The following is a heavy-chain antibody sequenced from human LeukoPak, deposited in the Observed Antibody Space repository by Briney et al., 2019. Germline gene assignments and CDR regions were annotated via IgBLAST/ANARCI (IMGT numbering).Heavy chain of an antibody. CDR3: ARRVIAATLDY. Sequence: PSETLSLTCTVSGYSISSGYYWSWIRQPPGKGLGWIGSIYHSGSTYYNPSLKSRVTISADTSKNQFFLKLSSVTAADTAIYYCARRVIAATLDYWGRGTLVTVSA. CDR1: GYSISSGYY. CDR2: IYHSGST. J-gene: IGHJ4*02. V-gene: IGHV4-38-2*02. D-gene: IGHD2/OR15-2a*01.